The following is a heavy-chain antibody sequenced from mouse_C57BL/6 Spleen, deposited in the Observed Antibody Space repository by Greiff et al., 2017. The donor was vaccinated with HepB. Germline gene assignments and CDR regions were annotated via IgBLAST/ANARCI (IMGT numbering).Heavy chain of an antibody. CDR1: GYTFTSYW. CDR2: INPSNGGT. Sequence: QVQLQQSGTELVKPGASVKLSCKASGYTFTSYWMHWVKQRPGQGLEWIGNINPSNGGTNYNEKFKSKATLTVDKSSSTAYMQLSSLTSEDSAVYYCARYDGPYGGFAYWGQGTLVTVSA. V-gene: IGHV1-53*01. D-gene: IGHD2-3*01. J-gene: IGHJ3*01. CDR3: ARYDGPYGGFAY.